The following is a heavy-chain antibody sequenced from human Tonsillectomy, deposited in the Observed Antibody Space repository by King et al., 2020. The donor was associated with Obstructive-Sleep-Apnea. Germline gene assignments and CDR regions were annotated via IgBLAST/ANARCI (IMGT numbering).Heavy chain of an antibody. V-gene: IGHV4-59*01. D-gene: IGHD1/OR15-1a*01. CDR2: IYYSGST. CDR1: GGSISSDY. Sequence: QLQESGPGLVKPSETLSLTCTVSGGSISSDYWSWIRQPPGKGLEWIGYIYYSGSTNYNPSLNSRVTISVDTSKNQFSLKLSSVTAADTAVYYCARDLITGTSYFDYWGQGTLVTVSS. J-gene: IGHJ4*02. CDR3: ARDLITGTSYFDY.